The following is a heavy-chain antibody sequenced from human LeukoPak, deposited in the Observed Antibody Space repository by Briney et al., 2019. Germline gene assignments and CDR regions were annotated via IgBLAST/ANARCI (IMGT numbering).Heavy chain of an antibody. V-gene: IGHV3-66*01. J-gene: IGHJ4*02. CDR2: IYSGGST. D-gene: IGHD1-1*01. CDR3: AKDHDIGY. Sequence: GGSLRLSCAASGFIVSSNYMSWVRQAPGKGLEWVSVIYSGGSTYSADSVKGRFTISRDNSKNTLYVQMNSLRAEETAVYYCAKDHDIGYWGQGTLVTVSS. CDR1: GFIVSSNY.